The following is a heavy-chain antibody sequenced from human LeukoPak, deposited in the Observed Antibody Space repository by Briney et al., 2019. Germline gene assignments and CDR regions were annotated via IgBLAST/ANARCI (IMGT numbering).Heavy chain of an antibody. V-gene: IGHV3-21*01. CDR1: GFTFSSYS. J-gene: IGHJ3*02. CDR2: ISSTSSSYI. D-gene: IGHD1-26*01. Sequence: GGSLRLSCAASGFTFSSYSMNWVRQAPGKGLEWVSSISSTSSSYIYYADSVKGRFTVSRDNAKNSLYLQMNNLRVEDTAVYYCASGVIVGATVAAFDIWGQGTMVTVSS. CDR3: ASGVIVGATVAAFDI.